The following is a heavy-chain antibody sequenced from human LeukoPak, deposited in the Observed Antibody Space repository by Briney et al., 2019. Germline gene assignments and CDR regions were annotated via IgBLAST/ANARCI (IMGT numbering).Heavy chain of an antibody. CDR3: ARGGYSYTDY. V-gene: IGHV4-59*08. CDR2: IYYSGST. D-gene: IGHD5-18*01. CDR1: GGSISSYY. Sequence: PSETLSLTCTVSGGSISSYYWSWIRQPPGKGLDWIGYIYYSGSTNYNPSLKSRVTISVDTSKNQFSLKLSSVTAADTAVYYCARGGYSYTDYWGQGTLVTVSS. J-gene: IGHJ4*02.